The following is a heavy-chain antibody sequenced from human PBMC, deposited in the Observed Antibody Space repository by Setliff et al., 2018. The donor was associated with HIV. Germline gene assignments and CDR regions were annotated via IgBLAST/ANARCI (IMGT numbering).Heavy chain of an antibody. CDR1: GGTFSRYT. CDR3: ARAPMIRSTSGGLDY. J-gene: IGHJ4*02. Sequence: SVKVSCKSSGGTFSRYTISWVRQAPGQGLEWMGGIIPIFGTANYAQSFQGRVSITADASTNTAYMELSSLRSEDTAVYYCARAPMIRSTSGGLDYWGQGTLVTVSS. V-gene: IGHV1-69*13. CDR2: IIPIFGTA. D-gene: IGHD3-22*01.